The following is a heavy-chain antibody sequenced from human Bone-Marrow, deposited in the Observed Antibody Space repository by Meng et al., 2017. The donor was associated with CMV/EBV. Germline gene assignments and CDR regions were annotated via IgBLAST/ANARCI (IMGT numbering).Heavy chain of an antibody. CDR2: INHSGST. V-gene: IGHV4-34*01. CDR3: ARVTVAAAFYYYYGMDV. J-gene: IGHJ6*02. D-gene: IGHD6-13*01. Sequence: ESLKISCAASGITLRSNYMHWIRQPPGKGLEWIGEINHSGSTNYNPSLKSRVTISVDTSKNQFSLKLSSVTAADTAVYYCARVTVAAAFYYYYGMDVWGQGTTVTVSS. CDR1: GITLRSNY.